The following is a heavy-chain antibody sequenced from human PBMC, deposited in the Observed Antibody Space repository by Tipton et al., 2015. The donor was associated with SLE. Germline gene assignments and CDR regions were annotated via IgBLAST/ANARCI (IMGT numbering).Heavy chain of an antibody. V-gene: IGHV4-61*09. CDR2: IYTRRIT. CDR3: AGGGVATMGGYAFEI. Sequence: TLSLTCIVSGGSISSGSYCWTWVRQPAGKGLEWIGHIYTRRITNYNPSLKSRVTMSVDTSKNQFSLRLNSVTAADTALYYCAGGGVATMGGYAFEIWGQGTMVTVSS. D-gene: IGHD5-12*01. J-gene: IGHJ3*02. CDR1: GGSISSGSYC.